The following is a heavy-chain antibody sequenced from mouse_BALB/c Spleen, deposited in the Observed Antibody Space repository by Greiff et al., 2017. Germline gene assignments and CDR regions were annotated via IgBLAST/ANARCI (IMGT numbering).Heavy chain of an antibody. J-gene: IGHJ4*01. V-gene: IGHV1-20*02. D-gene: IGHD2-14*01. CDR3: ARGELNYRYGDYAMDY. CDR1: GYSFTGYF. CDR2: INPYNGDT. Sequence: VQLQQSGPELVKPGASVKISCKASGYSFTGYFMNWVMQSHGKSLEWIGRINPYNGDTFYNQKFKGKATLTVDKSSSTAHMELRSLASEDSAVYYCARGELNYRYGDYAMDYWGQGTSVTVSS.